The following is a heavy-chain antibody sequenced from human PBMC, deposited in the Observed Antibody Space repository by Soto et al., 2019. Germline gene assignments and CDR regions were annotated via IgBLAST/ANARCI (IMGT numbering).Heavy chain of an antibody. CDR1: GFTFSSYG. J-gene: IGHJ1*01. V-gene: IGHV3-30*18. D-gene: IGHD2-2*01. CDR2: ISYDGSNK. CDR3: AKGVVPAAPPQD. Sequence: PGGSLRLSCAASGFTFSSYGMHWVRQAPGKGLEWVAVISYDGSNKYYADSVKGRFTISRDNSKNTLYLQMNSLRAEDTAVYYCAKGVVPAAPPQDSGQGTLVTVSS.